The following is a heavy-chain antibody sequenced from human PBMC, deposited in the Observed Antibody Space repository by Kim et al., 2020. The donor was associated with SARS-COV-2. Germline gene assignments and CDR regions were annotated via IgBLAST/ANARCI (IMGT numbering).Heavy chain of an antibody. V-gene: IGHV4-59*01. D-gene: IGHD6-19*01. Sequence: PSLKSRVTISVDTSKHQFSLKLSSVTAADTAVYYCAREFSGWYSDWYFDLWGRGTLVTVSS. CDR3: AREFSGWYSDWYFDL. J-gene: IGHJ2*01.